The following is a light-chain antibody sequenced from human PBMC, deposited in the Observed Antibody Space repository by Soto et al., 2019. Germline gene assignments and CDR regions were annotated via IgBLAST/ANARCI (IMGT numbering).Light chain of an antibody. V-gene: IGLV4-69*01. CDR2: VTSDGSH. CDR1: SGHSDYA. J-gene: IGLJ3*02. Sequence: QTVVTQSPSASASPGASVKLTCTLSSGHSDYAIAWHQQQPEKGPRYLMKVTSDGSHTKGDGIPDRFSGSSSGADRYLTISSLRSDDEADYYCQAWGTGGVFGGGTKL. CDR3: QAWGTGGV.